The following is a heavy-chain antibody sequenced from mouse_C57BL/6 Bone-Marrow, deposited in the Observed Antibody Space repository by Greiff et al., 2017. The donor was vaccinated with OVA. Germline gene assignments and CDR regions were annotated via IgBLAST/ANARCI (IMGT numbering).Heavy chain of an antibody. CDR3: ATPGGNWKYFDV. CDR2: IYPGSGST. J-gene: IGHJ1*03. V-gene: IGHV1-55*01. Sequence: QVQLQQPGAELVKPGASVKMSCKASGYTFTSYWITWVKQRPGQGLEWIGDIYPGSGSTNYNEKFKSKATLTVDTSSSTAYMQLSSLTSEDSAVYYCATPGGNWKYFDVWGTGTTVTVSS. CDR1: GYTFTSYW. D-gene: IGHD2-1*01.